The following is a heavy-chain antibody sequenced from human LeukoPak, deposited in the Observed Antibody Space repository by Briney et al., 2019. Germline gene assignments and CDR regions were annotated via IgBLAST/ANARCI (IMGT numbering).Heavy chain of an antibody. D-gene: IGHD3-10*01. CDR3: ARDNFRGTRGADY. J-gene: IGHJ4*02. CDR1: GFTFSSYS. CDR2: ISSSSSTI. V-gene: IGHV3-48*02. Sequence: GGSLRLSCAASGFTFSSYSMNWVRQAPGKGLEWVSYISSSSSTIYYADSVKGRFTISRDNAKNSLCLQMNSLRDEDTAVYYCARDNFRGTRGADYWGQGTLVTVSS.